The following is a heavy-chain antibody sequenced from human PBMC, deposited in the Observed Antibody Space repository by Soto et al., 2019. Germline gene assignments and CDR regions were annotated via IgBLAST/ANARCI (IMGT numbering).Heavy chain of an antibody. J-gene: IGHJ4*02. CDR1: GYTFTSYG. CDR3: AREYCSGSSCYQVDY. V-gene: IGHV1-18*01. CDR2: ISAYNGNT. D-gene: IGHD2-15*01. Sequence: ASVKVSCKASGYTFTSYGISWVRQAPGQGLEWMGWISAYNGNTNYAQKLQGRVTMTTDTSTSTAYMELRSLRSDDTAVYYCAREYCSGSSCYQVDYWGQGTLVTVSS.